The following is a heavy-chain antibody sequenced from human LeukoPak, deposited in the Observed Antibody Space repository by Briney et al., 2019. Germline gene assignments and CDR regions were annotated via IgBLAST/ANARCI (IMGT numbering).Heavy chain of an antibody. J-gene: IGHJ4*02. CDR1: GFTFSSYW. CDR2: MKQDGSEK. Sequence: GGSLRLSCAASGFTFSSYWMSWVRQAPGKGLEWVANMKQDGSEKYYVDSVKGRFTISRDNAKNSLYLQMNSLRAEDTAVYYCARSGQYCSGGSCCFDYWGQGTLVTVSS. D-gene: IGHD2-15*01. CDR3: ARSGQYCSGGSCCFDY. V-gene: IGHV3-7*03.